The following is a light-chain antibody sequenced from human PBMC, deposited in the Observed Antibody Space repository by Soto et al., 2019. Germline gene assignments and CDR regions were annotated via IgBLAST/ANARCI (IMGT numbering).Light chain of an antibody. J-gene: IGKJ1*01. CDR3: QKYNSAPWT. Sequence: DIQMTQSPSSLSASVGDRVTITCQASQGISNYLAWYQQKPGKVPKLLIYAASTLQSGVPSRFSGSGSGTEFTLTISSLQPEDVAASYCQKYNSAPWTFGQGTKVDIK. V-gene: IGKV1-27*01. CDR2: AAS. CDR1: QGISNY.